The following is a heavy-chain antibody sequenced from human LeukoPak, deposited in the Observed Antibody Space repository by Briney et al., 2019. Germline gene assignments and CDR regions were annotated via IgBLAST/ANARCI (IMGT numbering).Heavy chain of an antibody. J-gene: IGHJ5*02. V-gene: IGHV4-61*01. Sequence: SETLSLTCSVSGGSVSSGSNYWNWIRQPPGKGLEWIGHIYYSGSTKYNPSLKSRVTISIDTSKNQFSLELSSVTAADTAVYYCARDTGHGYQYWMDHWGLGTLVTVSS. D-gene: IGHD5-18*01. CDR2: IYYSGST. CDR3: ARDTGHGYQYWMDH. CDR1: GGSVSSGSNY.